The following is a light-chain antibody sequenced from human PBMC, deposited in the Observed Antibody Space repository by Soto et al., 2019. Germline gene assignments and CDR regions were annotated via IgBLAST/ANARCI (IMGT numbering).Light chain of an antibody. CDR2: AAS. Sequence: AIQMTQSPSSLSASVGDRVTITCRASQDIRNDLGWYQQKPGKTPKLLIFAASSVQSGVPSRFSGSGSGTDCTLTISRLQPEDFATYYCLQDFNYHWTFGQGTKVEIE. V-gene: IGKV1-6*01. CDR1: QDIRND. J-gene: IGKJ1*01. CDR3: LQDFNYHWT.